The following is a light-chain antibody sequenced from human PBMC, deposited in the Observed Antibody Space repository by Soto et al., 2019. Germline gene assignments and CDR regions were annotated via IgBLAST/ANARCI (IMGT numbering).Light chain of an antibody. CDR2: DVS. CDR1: QSVSSF. J-gene: IGKJ5*01. Sequence: EIVLTQSPATLSLSPGERATLSCRASQSVSSFLAWYQQKPGQAPRLLIYDVSNRATGIPARFSGSGSRTDFILTISSLEPEDFAVYYCQQRSNWPITFGQGTRLEIK. CDR3: QQRSNWPIT. V-gene: IGKV3-11*01.